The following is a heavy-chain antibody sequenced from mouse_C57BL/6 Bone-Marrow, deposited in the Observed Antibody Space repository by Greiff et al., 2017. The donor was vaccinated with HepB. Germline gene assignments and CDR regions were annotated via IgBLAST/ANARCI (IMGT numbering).Heavy chain of an antibody. CDR3: ASLLPYGSEDYYAMDY. CDR2: IYPGSGST. Sequence: QVQLQQPGAELVKPGASVKMSCKASGYTFTSYLITWVKQRPGQGLEWIGDIYPGSGSTNYNEKFKSKATLTVDKSSSTAYMQLSSLTSEDSAVYYCASLLPYGSEDYYAMDYWGQGTSVTVSS. V-gene: IGHV1-55*01. CDR1: GYTFTSYL. J-gene: IGHJ4*01. D-gene: IGHD2-10*02.